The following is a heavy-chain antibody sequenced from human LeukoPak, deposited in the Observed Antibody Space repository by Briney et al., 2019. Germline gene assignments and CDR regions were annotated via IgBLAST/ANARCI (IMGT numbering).Heavy chain of an antibody. CDR3: ANQAYSQFDY. CDR1: GFTFSSYS. D-gene: IGHD4-11*01. Sequence: GGSLRLSCAASGFTFSSYSMTWVRQAPGKGLELVANISPDGSAEDYVDSVRGRFAISRDNVKRSLYLQMNSLSPEDTAVYYCANQAYSQFDYWGQGTLVSVSS. CDR2: ISPDGSAE. V-gene: IGHV3-7*01. J-gene: IGHJ4*02.